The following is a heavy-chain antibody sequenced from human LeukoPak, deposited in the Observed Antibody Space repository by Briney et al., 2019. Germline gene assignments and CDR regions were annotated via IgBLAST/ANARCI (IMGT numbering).Heavy chain of an antibody. CDR3: ARQTGSGLFILP. Sequence: SETLSLTCTVSGVSISSSNSYWGWLRQPPGKGLEWIGSIYYSGNTYYNASLKSQVSISIDTSKNQFSLRLTSVTAADTAVYYCARQTGSGLFILPGGQGTLVTVSS. CDR2: IYYSGNT. J-gene: IGHJ4*02. V-gene: IGHV4-39*01. D-gene: IGHD3/OR15-3a*01. CDR1: GVSISSSNSY.